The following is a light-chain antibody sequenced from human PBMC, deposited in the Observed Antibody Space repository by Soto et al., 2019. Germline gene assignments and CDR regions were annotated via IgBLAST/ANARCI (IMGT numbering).Light chain of an antibody. J-gene: IGKJ1*01. CDR3: QQRSSWPPT. CDR2: GAS. CDR1: QSVSSN. V-gene: IGKV3-11*01. Sequence: EIVMTQSPATLSVSPWERATLSCRASQSVSSNLAWYQQKPGQAPRLLIYGASNRVTGIPARFSGSGSGTDFTLTISSLEPEDFAVYYCQQRSSWPPTFGQGTKVDIK.